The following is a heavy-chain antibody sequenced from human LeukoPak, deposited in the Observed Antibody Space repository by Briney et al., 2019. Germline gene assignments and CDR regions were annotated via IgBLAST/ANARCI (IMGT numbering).Heavy chain of an antibody. CDR3: ARDLRGSGNYEFDY. D-gene: IGHD3-10*01. J-gene: IGHJ4*02. CDR1: GFTVSSNY. Sequence: GGSLRLSCAASGFTVSSNYMSWVRQAPGKGLEWVSIIYSGGSTYYADSVKGRFTISRDNAKNSLYLQMNSLRDDDTAVYYCARDLRGSGNYEFDYWGQGTLVTVSS. CDR2: IYSGGST. V-gene: IGHV3-53*01.